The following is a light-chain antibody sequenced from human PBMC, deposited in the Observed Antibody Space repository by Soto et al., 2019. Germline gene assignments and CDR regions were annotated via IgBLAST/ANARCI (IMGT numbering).Light chain of an antibody. Sequence: DSQMTQSPSSVSASVGDRVTITCRASQGIGRWLAWYQQKPGKAPKLLIYAASSLQSEVPSRFSGSGSGTDFTLTISSLQPEDFATYHCQQANSFPPTFGGGTQVEIQ. CDR2: AAS. CDR1: QGIGRW. J-gene: IGKJ4*01. CDR3: QQANSFPPT. V-gene: IGKV1D-12*01.